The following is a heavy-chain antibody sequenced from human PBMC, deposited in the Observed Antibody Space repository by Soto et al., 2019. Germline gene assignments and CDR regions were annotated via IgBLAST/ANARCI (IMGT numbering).Heavy chain of an antibody. Sequence: PGGSLRLSCAASGFTFSSYAMHWVRQAPGKGLEWVAVISYDGSNKYYADSVKGRFTISRDNSKNTLYLQMNSLRAEDTAVYYCARDSPHVMIYSSGWPNYFDYWGQGTLVTVSS. J-gene: IGHJ4*02. CDR3: ARDSPHVMIYSSGWPNYFDY. CDR1: GFTFSSYA. V-gene: IGHV3-30-3*01. D-gene: IGHD6-19*01. CDR2: ISYDGSNK.